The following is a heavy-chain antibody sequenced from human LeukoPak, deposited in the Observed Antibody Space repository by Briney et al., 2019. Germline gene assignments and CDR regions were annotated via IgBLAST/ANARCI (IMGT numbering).Heavy chain of an antibody. CDR2: MNEYGTEK. D-gene: IGHD2-2*01. J-gene: IGHJ4*02. V-gene: IGHV3-7*01. CDR3: ARVLYGSRVNVIDS. CDR1: GFTFSKYW. Sequence: PAGSLRLSCAASGFTFSKYWMNWVRQAPGKGLEWVSNMNEYGTEKYYVDSVRGRFTISRDNAENSLFLHMNSLRVEDTAVYRCARVLYGSRVNVIDSWGPGILVTVSS.